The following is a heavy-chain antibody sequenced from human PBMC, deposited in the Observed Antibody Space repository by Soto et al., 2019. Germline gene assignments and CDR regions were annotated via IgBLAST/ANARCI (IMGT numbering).Heavy chain of an antibody. J-gene: IGHJ3*02. CDR1: GYTFTSYG. CDR2: ISAYNGNT. Sequence: ASVKVSCKASGYTFTSYGISWVRQAPGQGLEWMGWISAYNGNTNYAQKLQGRVTMTTDTSTSTAYMELRSLRSDDTAVYYCARALRRYFVWLFVSDAFEIWGQETIGTFTS. D-gene: IGHD3-9*01. V-gene: IGHV1-18*01. CDR3: ARALRRYFVWLFVSDAFEI.